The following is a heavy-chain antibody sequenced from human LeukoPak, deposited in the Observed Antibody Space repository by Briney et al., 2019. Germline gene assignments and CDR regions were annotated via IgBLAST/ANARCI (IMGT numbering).Heavy chain of an antibody. V-gene: IGHV3-23*01. CDR1: GFTVNSYA. CDR3: AKGGRRHYGDYVAF. CDR2: ISAGGDNT. J-gene: IGHJ4*02. Sequence: GSLRLSCDASGFTVNSYAMNWVRQAPGKGLEWVSVISAGGDNTYYADSVKGRFTISRDDSKNTVYLQMNSLRADDTAVYHCAKGGRRHYGDYVAFWGQGTLVTVSS. D-gene: IGHD4-17*01.